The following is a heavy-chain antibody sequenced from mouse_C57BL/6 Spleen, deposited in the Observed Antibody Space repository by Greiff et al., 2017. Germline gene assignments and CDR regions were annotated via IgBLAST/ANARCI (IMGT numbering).Heavy chain of an antibody. Sequence: QVQLQQPGAELVKPGASVKLSCKASGYTFTSYWMHWVKQRPGLGLEWIGRIDPNSGGTKYNEKFKSKATRTVDKPTSTAYMPLDSLTSEDSAVYYCARRTTEVDWYVEVRGTKATVTVSS. CDR3: ARRTTEVDWYVEV. CDR2: IDPNSGGT. CDR1: GYTFTSYW. V-gene: IGHV1-72*01. D-gene: IGHD1-1*01. J-gene: IGHJ1*03.